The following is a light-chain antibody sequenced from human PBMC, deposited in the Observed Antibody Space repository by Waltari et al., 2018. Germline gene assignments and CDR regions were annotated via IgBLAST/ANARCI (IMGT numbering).Light chain of an antibody. J-gene: IGLJ2*01. CDR3: GSYRSGSTLV. CDR2: NVH. CDR1: SRDIGGHIH. Sequence: QSALTQPASVSGSPGQSIAIPCPGTSRDIGGHIHLSWYQQHPGKAPKIIIYNVHNRPSGVSDRFSGSKSGNTASLTISGLQAEDEADYYCGSYRSGSTLVFGGGTRLTVL. V-gene: IGLV2-14*03.